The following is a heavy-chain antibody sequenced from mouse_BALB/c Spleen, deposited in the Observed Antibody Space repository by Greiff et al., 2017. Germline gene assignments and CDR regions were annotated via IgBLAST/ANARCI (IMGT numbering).Heavy chain of an antibody. D-gene: IGHD1-1*01. CDR3: AKVFITTVVAYYAMDY. J-gene: IGHJ4*01. Sequence: EVKLMESGGGLVKPGGSLKLSCAASGFTFSSYAMSWVRQTPEKRLEWVAAISSGGSTYYPDSVKGRFTISRDNARNILYLQMSSLRSEDTAMYYCAKVFITTVVAYYAMDYWGQGTSVTVSS. CDR2: ISSGGST. CDR1: GFTFSSYA. V-gene: IGHV5-6-5*01.